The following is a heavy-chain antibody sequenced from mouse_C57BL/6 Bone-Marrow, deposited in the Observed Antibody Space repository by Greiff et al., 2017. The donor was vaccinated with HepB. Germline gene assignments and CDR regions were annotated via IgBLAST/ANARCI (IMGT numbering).Heavy chain of an antibody. D-gene: IGHD2-1*01. CDR1: GFTFSDYY. CDR2: ISNGGGST. CDR3: ARLIYYGNYALYAMDY. Sequence: EVMLVESGGGLVQPGGSLKLSCAASGFTFSDYYMYWVRQTPEKRLEWVAYISNGGGSTYYPDTVKGRFTISRDNAKNTLYLQMSRLKSEDTAMYYCARLIYYGNYALYAMDYWGQGTSVTVSS. J-gene: IGHJ4*01. V-gene: IGHV5-12*01.